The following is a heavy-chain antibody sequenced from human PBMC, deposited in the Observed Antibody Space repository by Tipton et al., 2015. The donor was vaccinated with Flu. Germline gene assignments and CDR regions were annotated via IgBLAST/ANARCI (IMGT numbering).Heavy chain of an antibody. J-gene: IGHJ4*02. CDR1: RGSVSSGSYY. V-gene: IGHV4-61*09. D-gene: IGHD6-13*01. CDR3: ASLGVTAGDTNYFDS. Sequence: TLSLTCTVSRGSVSSGSYYWSWIRQSAGKGLEWIGHIYPSGTTNYNPSLKSRVTISVDTSKNQFSLRLTSLTAADTAIYYCASLGVTAGDTNYFDSWGQGILVTVSS. CDR2: IYPSGTT.